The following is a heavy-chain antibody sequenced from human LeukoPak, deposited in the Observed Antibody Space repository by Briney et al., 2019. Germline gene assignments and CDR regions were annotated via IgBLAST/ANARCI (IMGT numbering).Heavy chain of an antibody. Sequence: GPSPRLSCACSLFTFNSYIMSLVRPAPGKGVGVVSSILFKSSYILQPVSEKGRFNIPRHNAKNSLYLHMNCLRPKDTAVYHCARDSGSYGNWFDPWDQGTLVTVSS. V-gene: IGHV3-21*01. CDR3: ARDSGSYGNWFDP. CDR2: ILFKSSYI. D-gene: IGHD1-26*01. CDR1: LFTFNSYI. J-gene: IGHJ5*02.